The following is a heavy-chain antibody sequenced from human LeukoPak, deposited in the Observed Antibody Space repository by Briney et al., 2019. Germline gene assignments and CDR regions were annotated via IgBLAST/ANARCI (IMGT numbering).Heavy chain of an antibody. Sequence: PGGSLRLSCAASGFTFSSYWMSWVRQAPGKGLEWVANIKQDGSEKYYVDSVKGRFTISRDNAKNSLYLQMNSLRAEDTAVYYCARERVGYCSGGSCYNYFGYWGQGTLVTVSS. CDR2: IKQDGSEK. V-gene: IGHV3-7*01. CDR1: GFTFSSYW. CDR3: ARERVGYCSGGSCYNYFGY. D-gene: IGHD2-15*01. J-gene: IGHJ4*02.